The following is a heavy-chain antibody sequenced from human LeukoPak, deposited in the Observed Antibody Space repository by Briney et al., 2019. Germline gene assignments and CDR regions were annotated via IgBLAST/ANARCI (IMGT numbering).Heavy chain of an antibody. CDR2: VNPTSGGT. Sequence: ASVKVSCKTSGYTFTSYYMHWVRQAPGQGLEWMGWVNPTSGGTNYAQNFQGRVTMTRDTSISTAYMEVSRLRSDDTAVFYCARDLAMYSPDLDYWGQGTLVTVSS. CDR3: ARDLAMYSPDLDY. D-gene: IGHD1-26*01. V-gene: IGHV1-2*02. CDR1: GYTFTSYY. J-gene: IGHJ4*02.